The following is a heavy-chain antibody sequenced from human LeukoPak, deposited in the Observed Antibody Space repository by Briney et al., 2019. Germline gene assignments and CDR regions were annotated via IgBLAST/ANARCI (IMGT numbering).Heavy chain of an antibody. J-gene: IGHJ4*02. Sequence: SSETLSLTCTVSGGSISSGSYYWSWIRQPAGKGLEWIGRIYTSGSTNYNPSLKSRVTISVDTSKNQFSLKLSSVTAADTAVYYCVRSRLWFGTRWGQGTLVTVSS. V-gene: IGHV4-61*02. D-gene: IGHD3-10*01. CDR1: GGSISSGSYY. CDR2: IYTSGST. CDR3: VRSRLWFGTR.